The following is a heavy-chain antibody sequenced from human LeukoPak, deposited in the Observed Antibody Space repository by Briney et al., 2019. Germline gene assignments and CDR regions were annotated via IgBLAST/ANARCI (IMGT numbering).Heavy chain of an antibody. CDR1: GYSFTSYW. CDR2: IYPGDSDT. J-gene: IGHJ4*02. V-gene: IGHV5-51*01. CDR3: ARRSQNCSGGSCYPYYFDY. Sequence: GESLKISCKGSGYSFTSYWIAWVRQMPGKGLEWMGIIYPGDSDTRYKSSFQGQVTISADKSINTAYLQWSSLKASDTAMYYCARRSQNCSGGSCYPYYFDYWGQGTLVTVSS. D-gene: IGHD2-15*01.